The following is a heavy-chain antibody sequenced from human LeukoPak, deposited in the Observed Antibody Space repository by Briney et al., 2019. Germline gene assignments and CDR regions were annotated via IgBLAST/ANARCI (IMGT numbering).Heavy chain of an antibody. J-gene: IGHJ3*02. CDR1: RYTFTVYF. Sequence: AAVKVSSKPSRYTFTVYFMHRVRQAPGQGGERMGWIYPKSGGINYAQKFHGRVTMTRDTSISTAYMELSRLRSDDTAVYYCARVGLGSCSSTTCYGRAFDIWGQGTMVTVFS. D-gene: IGHD2-2*01. V-gene: IGHV1-2*02. CDR3: ARVGLGSCSSTTCYGRAFDI. CDR2: IYPKSGGI.